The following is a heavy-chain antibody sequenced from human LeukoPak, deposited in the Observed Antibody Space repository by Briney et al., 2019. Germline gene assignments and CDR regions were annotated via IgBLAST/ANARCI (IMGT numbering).Heavy chain of an antibody. D-gene: IGHD1-14*01. CDR1: SGSISSYD. V-gene: IGHV4-59*03. CDR2: IYVSGYT. CDR3: AKSERNVGPFDY. J-gene: IGHJ4*02. Sequence: SETLSLTCTVSSGSISSYDWSWIRQPPGKGLEWIGCIYVSGYTKYNPSLKSRVIMSVDTSKNQFSLNLSSVTAADTAVYYCAKSERNVGPFDYWGQGTLVAVSS.